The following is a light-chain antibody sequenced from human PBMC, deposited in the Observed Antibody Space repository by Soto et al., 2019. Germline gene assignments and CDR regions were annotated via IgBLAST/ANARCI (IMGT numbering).Light chain of an antibody. V-gene: IGLV2-14*03. CDR3: SSYTSSNTVL. Sequence: QSVLTQPASVSGSPGQSITISCTGTSSDVGGYNYVSWYQHHPGKAPKLMIYDVTDRPSGISFRFSGSKSGNTASLTISRLQAEDEADYYCSSYTSSNTVLFAAGTKLTVL. CDR1: SSDVGGYNY. J-gene: IGLJ2*01. CDR2: DVT.